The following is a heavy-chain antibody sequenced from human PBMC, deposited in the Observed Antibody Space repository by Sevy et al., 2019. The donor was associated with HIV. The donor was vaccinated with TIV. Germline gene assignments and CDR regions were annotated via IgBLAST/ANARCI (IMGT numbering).Heavy chain of an antibody. Sequence: GGSLRLSCAASGFTFSSYSMNWVRQAPGKGLEWVSYISSSSSTIYYADSVKGRFAISRDNAKNSLYLQMNSLRDEDTAVYYCARVASRFPYCGGDFYPYYFDYWGQGTLVTVSS. CDR3: ARVASRFPYCGGDFYPYYFDY. V-gene: IGHV3-48*02. J-gene: IGHJ4*02. CDR2: ISSSSSTI. CDR1: GFTFSSYS. D-gene: IGHD2-21*02.